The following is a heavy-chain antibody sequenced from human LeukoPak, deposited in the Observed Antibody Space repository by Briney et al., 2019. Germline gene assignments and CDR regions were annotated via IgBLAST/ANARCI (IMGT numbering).Heavy chain of an antibody. D-gene: IGHD3-10*01. CDR2: IKQDGSEK. Sequence: GGSLRLSCAASGFTFSSYAMSWVRQAPGKGLEWVANIKQDGSEKYYVDSVKGRFTISRDNAKNSLHLQMNTLRAEDTAVYYCAKAGYGSGSSSFDQWGQGTLVTVSS. V-gene: IGHV3-7*01. CDR1: GFTFSSYA. CDR3: AKAGYGSGSSSFDQ. J-gene: IGHJ4*02.